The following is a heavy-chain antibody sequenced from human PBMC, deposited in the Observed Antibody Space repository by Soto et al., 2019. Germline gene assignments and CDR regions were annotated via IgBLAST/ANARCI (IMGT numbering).Heavy chain of an antibody. Sequence: ASVKVSCKASGGTFSSYAISWVRQAPGQGLEWMGGIIPIFGTANYAQKFQGRVTITADESTSTAYMELSSLRTEDTAVYYCARDQNDAGYCSGGSCQGGDYYYGMDVWGQGTTVTVSS. D-gene: IGHD2-15*01. CDR1: GGTFSSYA. J-gene: IGHJ6*02. V-gene: IGHV1-69*13. CDR3: ARDQNDAGYCSGGSCQGGDYYYGMDV. CDR2: IIPIFGTA.